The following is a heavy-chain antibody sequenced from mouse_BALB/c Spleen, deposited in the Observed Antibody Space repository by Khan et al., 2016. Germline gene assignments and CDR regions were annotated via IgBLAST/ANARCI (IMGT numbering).Heavy chain of an antibody. Sequence: VQLQQSGPELVKPGASVKMSCKASGYTFTSYVIHWVKQKPGQGLEWIGYINPYTDGTKNNETFNGKATLTTDKSYSTDYMELSSLTSENSALYYCARGAALARYYAMYYWGQGTSVPVSS. CDR1: GYTFTSYV. D-gene: IGHD3-1*01. CDR3: ARGAALARYYAMYY. J-gene: IGHJ4*01. CDR2: INPYTDGT. V-gene: IGHV1S136*01.